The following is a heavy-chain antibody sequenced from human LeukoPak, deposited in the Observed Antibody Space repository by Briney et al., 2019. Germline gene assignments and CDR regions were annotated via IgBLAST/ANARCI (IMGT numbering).Heavy chain of an antibody. CDR3: AREWSRDFWSGYIDY. J-gene: IGHJ4*02. Sequence: GASVKVSCKVSGYTLTELSMHWVRQAPGKGLEWMGGFDPEDGETIYAQKFQGRVTMTEDTSTDTAYKELSSLRSEDTAVYYCAREWSRDFWSGYIDYWGQGTLVTVSS. CDR1: GYTLTELS. D-gene: IGHD3-3*01. CDR2: FDPEDGET. V-gene: IGHV1-24*01.